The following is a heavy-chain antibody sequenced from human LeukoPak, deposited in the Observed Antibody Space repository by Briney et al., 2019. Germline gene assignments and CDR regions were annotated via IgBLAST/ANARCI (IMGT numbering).Heavy chain of an antibody. D-gene: IGHD3-22*01. V-gene: IGHV3-21*01. CDR1: GFTFSFYS. CDR2: ISSSSSYL. Sequence: PGGSLRLSCAASGFTFSFYSMNWVRQAPGKGLEWVSFISSSSSYLYYADSVKGRFTISRDNAKNSLYLQMNSLRAEDTAVYYCTKIGVDYYDISGNPWGAFDYWGQGTLVTVSS. J-gene: IGHJ4*02. CDR3: TKIGVDYYDISGNPWGAFDY.